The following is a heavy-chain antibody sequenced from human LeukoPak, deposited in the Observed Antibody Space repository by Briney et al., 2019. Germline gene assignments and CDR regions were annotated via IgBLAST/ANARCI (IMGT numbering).Heavy chain of an antibody. CDR2: ISWNSGSI. CDR1: GFTFDDYA. CDR3: AKDAVGATYYFDY. D-gene: IGHD1-26*01. Sequence: GGSLRLSCAASGFTFDDYAMHWVRQAPGKGLEWVSGISWNSGSIVYADSVKGRFTISRDNAKNSLYLQMNSLRAEDTALYYCAKDAVGATYYFDYWGQGTLVTVSS. J-gene: IGHJ4*02. V-gene: IGHV3-9*01.